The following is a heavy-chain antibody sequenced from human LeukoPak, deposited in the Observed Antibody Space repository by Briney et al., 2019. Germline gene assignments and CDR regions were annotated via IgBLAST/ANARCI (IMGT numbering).Heavy chain of an antibody. CDR3: ARPKSGSYYVFDY. CDR1: GYSFTSYW. J-gene: IGHJ4*02. CDR2: IYPGDSDT. V-gene: IGHV5-51*01. Sequence: GESLKISCKGSGYSFTSYWIGWVRQLPGKGLAWMGIIYPGDSDTSYSPSFQGKVTISADKSISTAYLQWSSLKASDTAMYYCARPKSGSYYVFDYWGQGTLATVSS. D-gene: IGHD1-26*01.